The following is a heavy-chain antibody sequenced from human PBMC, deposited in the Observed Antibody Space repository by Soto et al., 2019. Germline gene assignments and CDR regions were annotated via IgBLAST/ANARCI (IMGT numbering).Heavy chain of an antibody. CDR2: INPNSGGT. D-gene: IGHD3-9*01. CDR3: ARGASLVLYFDWFANFDF. V-gene: IGHV1-2*04. Sequence: WASVKVSCKASGYTFTGYYMHWVRQAPGQGLEWMGWINPNSGGTNYAQKFQGWVTMTRDTSISTAYMELSRLRSDDTAVYYCARGASLVLYFDWFANFDFWGQGTLVNVAS. J-gene: IGHJ4*02. CDR1: GYTFTGYY.